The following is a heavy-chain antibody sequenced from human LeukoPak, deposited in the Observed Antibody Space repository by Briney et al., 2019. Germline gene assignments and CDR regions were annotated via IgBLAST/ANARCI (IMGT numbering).Heavy chain of an antibody. V-gene: IGHV3-7*04. CDR3: ARGMTTEY. CDR2: IKEDESEQ. D-gene: IGHD4-17*01. CDR1: GFPFSTFW. Sequence: GGSLRLSCAASGFPFSTFWMTCVRHAPGKGREWVANIKEDESEQYYVDSVKDRFTISRDNAENSLFLQMNSLRAEDTAVYYCARGMTTEYWGQGTLVTVSS. J-gene: IGHJ4*02.